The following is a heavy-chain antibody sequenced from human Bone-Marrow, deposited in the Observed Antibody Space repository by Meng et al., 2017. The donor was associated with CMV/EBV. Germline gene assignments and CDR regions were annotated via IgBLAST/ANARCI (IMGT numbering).Heavy chain of an antibody. D-gene: IGHD6-19*01. J-gene: IGHJ5*02. CDR3: ARDASGYSSGWYRWFDP. V-gene: IGHV1-2*02. Sequence: YPVTGYYMHGGRRAPGQGLEWRGWINPNSGGTTYAQKFQGRVTMTRDTSISTAYMELSRLRSDDTAVYYCARDASGYSSGWYRWFDPGAREPWSPSPQ. CDR1: YPVTGYY. CDR2: INPNSGGT.